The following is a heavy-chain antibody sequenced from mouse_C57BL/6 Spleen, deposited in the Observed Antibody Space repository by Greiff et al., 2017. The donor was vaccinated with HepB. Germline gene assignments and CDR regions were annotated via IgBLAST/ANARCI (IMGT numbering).Heavy chain of an antibody. CDR3: ARGDDGYYKD. Sequence: EVQLQQSGPELVKPGASVKISCKASGYSFTGYYMNWVKQSPEKSLEWIGEINPSTGGTTYNKKFKAKATLTVDKSSSTAYMQLKSLTSEDSAVYYCARGDDGYYKDWGQGTTLTVSS. CDR1: GYSFTGYY. CDR2: INPSTGGT. V-gene: IGHV1-42*01. D-gene: IGHD2-3*01. J-gene: IGHJ2*01.